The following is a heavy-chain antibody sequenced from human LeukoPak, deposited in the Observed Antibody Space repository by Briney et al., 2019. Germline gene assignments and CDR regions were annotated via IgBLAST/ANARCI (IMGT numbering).Heavy chain of an antibody. D-gene: IGHD3-10*01. CDR2: IRYDGSNK. Sequence: GGSLRLSCAASGFTFSSYGMHWVRQAPGKGLEWVAFIRYDGSNKYYADSVKGRFTISRDNSKNTLYLQMNSLRAADTAVYYCAKDYYYGSGSYLGSYYYYDYYMDVWGKGTTVTISS. V-gene: IGHV3-30*02. CDR1: GFTFSSYG. J-gene: IGHJ6*03. CDR3: AKDYYYGSGSYLGSYYYYDYYMDV.